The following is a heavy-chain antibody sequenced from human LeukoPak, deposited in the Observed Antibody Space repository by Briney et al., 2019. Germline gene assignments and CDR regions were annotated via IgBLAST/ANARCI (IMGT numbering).Heavy chain of an antibody. CDR2: IYYSGST. V-gene: IGHV4-59*12. CDR3: ARDVGSGSIPLGA. D-gene: IGHD3-10*01. J-gene: IGHJ5*02. Sequence: SETLSLTCNVSGGSISSYYWSWIRQPPGKGLEWIGYIYYSGSTNYNPSLRSRVTISADTPKNQFSLKLSSVTAADTAVYYCARDVGSGSIPLGAWGQGILVTVSS. CDR1: GGSISSYY.